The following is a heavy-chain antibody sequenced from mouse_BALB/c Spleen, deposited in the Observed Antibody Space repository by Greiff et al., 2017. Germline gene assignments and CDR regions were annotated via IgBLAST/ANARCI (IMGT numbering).Heavy chain of an antibody. CDR3: ARLGLRRFAY. D-gene: IGHD2-4*01. CDR2: IYPGDGDT. V-gene: IGHV1-80*01. J-gene: IGHJ3*01. CDR1: GYAFSSYW. Sequence: QVQLQQSGAELVRPGSSVKISCKASGYAFSSYWMNWVKQRPGQGLEWIGQIYPGDGDTNYNGKFKGKATLTADKSSSTAYMQLSSLTSEDSAVYFCARLGLRRFAYWGQGTLVTVSA.